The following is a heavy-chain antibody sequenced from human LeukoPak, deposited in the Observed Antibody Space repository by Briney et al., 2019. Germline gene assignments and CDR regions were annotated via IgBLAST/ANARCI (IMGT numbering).Heavy chain of an antibody. CDR2: INHSGST. CDR3: ARAQSSSLAWFDP. CDR1: GGSFSGYY. J-gene: IGHJ5*02. Sequence: SETLSLTCAVYGGSFSGYYWSWIRQPPGKGLEWIGEINHSGSTNYNPSLKSRVTISVNTSKNQFSLKLSSVTAADTAVYYCARAQSSSLAWFDPWGQGTLVTVSS. D-gene: IGHD6-6*01. V-gene: IGHV4-34*01.